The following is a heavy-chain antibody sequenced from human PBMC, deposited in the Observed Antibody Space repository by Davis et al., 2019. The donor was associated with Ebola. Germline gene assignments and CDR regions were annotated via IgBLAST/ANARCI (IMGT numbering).Heavy chain of an antibody. CDR3: ARDPELIVVVTGSQGYYGMDV. CDR2: INGDGSRT. J-gene: IGHJ6*02. D-gene: IGHD2-21*02. Sequence: HTGGSLRLSCAASGFTFSSHWMHWVRQVPGKRLVWVSRINGDGSRTTYADSVKGRFTISRDNTKNTLNLQMNSLRAEDTAVYYCARDPELIVVVTGSQGYYGMDVWGQGTTVTVSS. V-gene: IGHV3-74*01. CDR1: GFTFSSHW.